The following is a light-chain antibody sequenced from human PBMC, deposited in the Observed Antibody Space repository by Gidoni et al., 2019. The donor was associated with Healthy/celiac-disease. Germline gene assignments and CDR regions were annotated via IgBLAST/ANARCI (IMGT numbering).Light chain of an antibody. CDR2: GNS. CDR1: SSNIGAGYD. Sequence: QSVLTQPPSVSGAPGQRVPISFTGSSSNIGAGYDVHWYQQLPGTAPKLLIYGNSNRPSGVPDRFSGSKSGTSASLAITGLQAEDEADYYCQSYDSSLSGSWVFGGGTKLTVL. J-gene: IGLJ3*02. V-gene: IGLV1-40*01. CDR3: QSYDSSLSGSWV.